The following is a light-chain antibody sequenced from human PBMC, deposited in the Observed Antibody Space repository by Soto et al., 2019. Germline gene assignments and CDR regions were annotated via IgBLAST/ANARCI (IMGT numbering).Light chain of an antibody. CDR2: WSS. Sequence: EIVMTQSPDSVAVSLGERSTIDCRSIHSLLYSSNNKNYLAWYQQKPGQPPTLLIYWSSTRESGVPDRFSGSGSGTDFTLTISSLQAEDVAVYYCQQYYSTPLTFGGGTKVDIK. CDR1: HSLLYSSNNKNY. CDR3: QQYYSTPLT. J-gene: IGKJ4*01. V-gene: IGKV4-1*01.